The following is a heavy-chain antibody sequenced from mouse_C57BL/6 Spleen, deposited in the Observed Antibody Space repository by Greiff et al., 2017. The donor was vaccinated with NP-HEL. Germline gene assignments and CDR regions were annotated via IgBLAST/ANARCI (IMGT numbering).Heavy chain of an antibody. CDR3: ARAVLRRFAY. J-gene: IGHJ3*01. CDR1: GYSITSGYY. V-gene: IGHV3-6*01. Sequence: EVKLVESGPGLVKPSQSLSLTCSVTGYSITSGYYWNWIRQFPGNKLEWMGYISYDGSNNYNPSLKNRISITRDTSKNQFFLKLNSVTTEDTATYYCARAVLRRFAYWGQGTLVTVSA. D-gene: IGHD1-1*01. CDR2: ISYDGSN.